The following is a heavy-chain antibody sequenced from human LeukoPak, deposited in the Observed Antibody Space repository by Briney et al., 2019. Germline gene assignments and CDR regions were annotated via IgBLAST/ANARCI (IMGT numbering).Heavy chain of an antibody. CDR3: AREQGAVAGDY. Sequence: GGSLRLXXXXXXFXFSSYWMSWVRQAPGKGLEWVANIKQDGSEKYYVDSVKGRFTISRDNAKNSLYLQMNSLRADDTAVYYCAREQGAVAGDYWGQGTLVTVSS. CDR2: IKQDGSEK. J-gene: IGHJ4*02. D-gene: IGHD6-19*01. CDR1: XFXFSSYW. V-gene: IGHV3-7*01.